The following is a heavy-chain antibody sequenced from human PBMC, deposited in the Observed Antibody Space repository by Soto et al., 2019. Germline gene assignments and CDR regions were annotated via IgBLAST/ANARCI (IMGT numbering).Heavy chain of an antibody. V-gene: IGHV4-30-4*01. Sequence: SETLSLTCSVSGASVAGGSYYWSWVRQPPGNGLEWIGYIPSRGRPFYNPSLTSRGTISADTSKNQLSLQLTSVTAADTAVYYCARDTYSGYDFGLWGQGTLVTVSS. CDR1: GASVAGGSYY. CDR2: IPSRGRP. D-gene: IGHD5-12*01. J-gene: IGHJ5*02. CDR3: ARDTYSGYDFGL.